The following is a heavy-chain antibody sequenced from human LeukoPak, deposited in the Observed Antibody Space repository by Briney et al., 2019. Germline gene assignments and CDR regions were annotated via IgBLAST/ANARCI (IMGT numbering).Heavy chain of an antibody. CDR3: ARVRYSYGSDY. D-gene: IGHD5-18*01. Sequence: KPSETLSLTCAVYGGSFSGYYWSWIRQPPGKGLEWIGEINHSGSTNYNPSLKSRVTTSVDTSKNQFSLKLSSVTAADTAVYYCARVRYSYGSDYWGQGTLVTVSS. J-gene: IGHJ4*02. CDR1: GGSFSGYY. V-gene: IGHV4-34*01. CDR2: INHSGST.